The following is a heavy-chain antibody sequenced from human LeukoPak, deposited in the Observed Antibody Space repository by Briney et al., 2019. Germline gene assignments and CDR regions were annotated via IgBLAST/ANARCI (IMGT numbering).Heavy chain of an antibody. Sequence: GRSLSLSCAASGFTFSSYAMHWVRQAPGEGLEWVAVISYDGSNKYYADSVKGRFTISRDNSKNTLYLQMNSLRAEDTAVYYCARGGYSYGPDAFDIWGQGTMVTVSS. CDR1: GFTFSSYA. V-gene: IGHV3-30-3*01. CDR2: ISYDGSNK. D-gene: IGHD5-18*01. CDR3: ARGGYSYGPDAFDI. J-gene: IGHJ3*02.